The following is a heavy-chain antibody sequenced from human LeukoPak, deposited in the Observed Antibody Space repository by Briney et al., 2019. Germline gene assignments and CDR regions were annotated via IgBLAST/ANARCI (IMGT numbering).Heavy chain of an antibody. CDR3: ASSPYYYDSSGYYLSY. D-gene: IGHD3-22*01. CDR2: ISAYNGNT. Sequence: ASVKVSCKASGYTFTCYGISWVRQAPGQGLEWMGWISAYNGNTNYAQKLQGRVTMTTDTSTSTAYMELRSLRSDDTAVYYCASSPYYYDSSGYYLSYWGQGTLVTVSS. CDR1: GYTFTCYG. V-gene: IGHV1-18*01. J-gene: IGHJ4*02.